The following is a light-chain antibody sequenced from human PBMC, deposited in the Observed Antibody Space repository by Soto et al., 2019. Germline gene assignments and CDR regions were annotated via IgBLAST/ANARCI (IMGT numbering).Light chain of an antibody. CDR1: QSVSSSY. CDR2: DAS. Sequence: EIVLTQSPGTLSLSPGERATLSCRASQSVSSSYLAWYQQKPGQAPRLLIYDASNRATGIPARFSGSGSGTDFTLTISSLEPEDCAVYYCQQRSNWPWTFGQGTKVDIK. J-gene: IGKJ1*01. CDR3: QQRSNWPWT. V-gene: IGKV3D-20*02.